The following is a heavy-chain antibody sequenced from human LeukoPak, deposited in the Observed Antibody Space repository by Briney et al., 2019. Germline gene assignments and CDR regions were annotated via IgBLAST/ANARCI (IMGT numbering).Heavy chain of an antibody. CDR3: VRDELRTTYRFSWDP. D-gene: IGHD3-16*02. Sequence: KSSETLSLTCTVSGGSIGFYFWSWIRQSAGKGLEWIGRINGNGVTNYNPSLKSRVTVSVDTSKSQFSLNLRSVIAADTSIYYCVRDELRTTYRFSWDPWGQGILVTV. J-gene: IGHJ5*02. CDR2: INGNGVT. CDR1: GGSIGFYF. V-gene: IGHV4-4*07.